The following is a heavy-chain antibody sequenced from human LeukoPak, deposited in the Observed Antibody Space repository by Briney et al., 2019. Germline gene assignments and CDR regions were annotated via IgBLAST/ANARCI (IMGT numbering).Heavy chain of an antibody. Sequence: GGSLRLSCAASGFTFSSYWMHWVRQAPGKGLVWVSRINSDGSSTSYADSVKGRFTISRDNAKNTLYLQMNSLRAEDTAVYYCARDGGSNSWYSWANYYYYYMDVWGKGTTVTVSS. CDR1: GFTFSSYW. V-gene: IGHV3-74*01. CDR3: ARDGGSNSWYSWANYYYYYMDV. D-gene: IGHD6-13*01. CDR2: INSDGSST. J-gene: IGHJ6*03.